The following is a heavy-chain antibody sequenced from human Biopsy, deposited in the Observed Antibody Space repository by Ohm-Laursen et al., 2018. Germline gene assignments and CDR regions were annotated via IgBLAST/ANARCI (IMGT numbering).Heavy chain of an antibody. CDR2: IRTDNGAT. J-gene: IGHJ3*02. V-gene: IGHV1-18*04. D-gene: IGHD3-3*01. CDR1: GYTFTTYG. CDR3: ARDPGYDFWSGSDPFDI. Sequence: SVKVSCKVSGYTFTTYGISWVRQAPGQGLEWMGWIRTDNGATDYAQNLQGRVTMTTDTSAATAYMELRSLRSDDTAVYFCARDPGYDFWSGSDPFDIWGQGTLVTVS.